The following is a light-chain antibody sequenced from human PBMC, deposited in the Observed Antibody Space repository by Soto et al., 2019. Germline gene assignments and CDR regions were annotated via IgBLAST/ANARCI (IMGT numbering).Light chain of an antibody. Sequence: EIVMTQSPATLSVSPGERATLSYRASQSVSSNLAWYRQKPGQAPRLLIYGASTRATGIPARFRGSGSGTKFTLTISSLQSEDFAVYYCQQYNNWPPITFGQGTRLEIK. CDR3: QQYNNWPPIT. V-gene: IGKV3D-15*01. CDR2: GAS. CDR1: QSVSSN. J-gene: IGKJ5*01.